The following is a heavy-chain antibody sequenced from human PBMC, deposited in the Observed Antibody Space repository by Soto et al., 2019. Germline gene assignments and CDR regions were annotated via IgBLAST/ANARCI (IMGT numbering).Heavy chain of an antibody. Sequence: SETLSLTCAVSGDSISSGYYWAWIRPPPGKGLEWIGSIYHSGTTYYNPSLKSRLTISVATPKNQYSPKVSSVTAADTAVYYCARESNSVIVANSTHHDYWGQGTLVTVSS. CDR3: ARESNSVIVANSTHHDY. CDR1: GDSISSGYY. CDR2: IYHSGTT. D-gene: IGHD1-1*01. V-gene: IGHV4-38-2*02. J-gene: IGHJ4*02.